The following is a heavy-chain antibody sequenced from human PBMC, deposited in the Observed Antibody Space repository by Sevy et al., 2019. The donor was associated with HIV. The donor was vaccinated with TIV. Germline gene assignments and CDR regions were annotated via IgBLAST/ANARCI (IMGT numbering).Heavy chain of an antibody. CDR1: GGSISSSTYY. CDR2: IYYSGST. Sequence: SETLSLTCTVSGGSISSSTYYWGWIRQAPGKGLEWTASIYYSGSTYYNPSLKSRVTISVDTSKNQFSLKLSSVTAADTAVYYSARLHYYGSGSEEGDWGQGTLVTVSS. D-gene: IGHD3-10*01. J-gene: IGHJ4*02. V-gene: IGHV4-39*01. CDR3: ARLHYYGSGSEEGD.